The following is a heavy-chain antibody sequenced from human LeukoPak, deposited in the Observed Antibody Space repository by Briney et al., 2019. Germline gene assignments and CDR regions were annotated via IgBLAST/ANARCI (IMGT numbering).Heavy chain of an antibody. Sequence: SETLSLTCTVSGGSISSSSYYWGWIRQPPGKGLEWIGSIYYSGSTYYNPSLKSRVTISVDTSKNQFSLKLSSVTAADTAVYYCALIANSGYYSSSFDYWGQGTLVTVSS. CDR3: ALIANSGYYSSSFDY. J-gene: IGHJ4*02. CDR2: IYYSGST. V-gene: IGHV4-39*07. D-gene: IGHD3-22*01. CDR1: GGSISSSSYY.